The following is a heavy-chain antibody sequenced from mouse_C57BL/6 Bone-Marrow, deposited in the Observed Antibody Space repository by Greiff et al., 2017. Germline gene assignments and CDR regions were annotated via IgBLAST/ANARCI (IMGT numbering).Heavy chain of an antibody. CDR2: IDPETGGT. J-gene: IGHJ4*01. CDR1: GYTFTDYE. CDR3: ARRGAYYSYYYAMDY. D-gene: IGHD2-12*01. Sequence: VQLQQSGAELVRPGALVTLSCKASGYTFTDYEMHWVKQTPVHGLEWIGAIDPETGGTAYNQKFKGKATLTADKSSSTAYMQLSSLTSEDSAVYFCARRGAYYSYYYAMDYWGQGTSVTVSS. V-gene: IGHV1-15*01.